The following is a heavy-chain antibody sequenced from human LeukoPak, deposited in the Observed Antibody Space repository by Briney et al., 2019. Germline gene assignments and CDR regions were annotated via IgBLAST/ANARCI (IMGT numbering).Heavy chain of an antibody. J-gene: IGHJ4*02. D-gene: IGHD2-15*01. Sequence: PGGSLRLSCAASGFAFSTYSIHWVRQAPGKGPEWVASITGTSIYIYYGDSVKGRFIVSRDNAKNSLYLQMNSLRAEDTAVYYCARGRSCETCYRASDYSGQGTLVTVSS. V-gene: IGHV3-21*01. CDR3: ARGRSCETCYRASDY. CDR1: GFAFSTYS. CDR2: ITGTSIYI.